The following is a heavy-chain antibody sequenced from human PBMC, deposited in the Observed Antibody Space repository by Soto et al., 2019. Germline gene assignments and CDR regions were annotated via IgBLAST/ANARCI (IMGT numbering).Heavy chain of an antibody. J-gene: IGHJ5*02. V-gene: IGHV4-59*01. CDR1: GVSISSYY. CDR3: ASSYYYDSSGYLRWFDP. CDR2: IYYSGST. Sequence: SSETLSLTCTVSGVSISSYYWSWIRQPPGKGLEWIGYIYYSGSTNYNPSLKSRVTISVDTSKNQFSLKLSSVTAADTAVYYCASSYYYDSSGYLRWFDPWGQGTLVTVSS. D-gene: IGHD3-22*01.